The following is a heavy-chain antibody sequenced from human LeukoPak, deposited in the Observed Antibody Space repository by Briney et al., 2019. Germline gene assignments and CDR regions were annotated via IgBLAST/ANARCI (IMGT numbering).Heavy chain of an antibody. CDR2: IYTSGST. CDR1: VGCISSYY. CDR3: AREKRVDSGYDDDYGDYEYYYYYYMDV. J-gene: IGHJ6*03. Sequence: SVSLCFTCSVCVGCISSYYWRWIREPAGKGLEWIGRIYTSGSTNYNPSLTSRVTMSVDTSKNQFSLKLSSVTAADTAVYYCAREKRVDSGYDDDYGDYEYYYYYYMDVWGKGTTVTVSS. V-gene: IGHV4-4*07. D-gene: IGHD4-17*01.